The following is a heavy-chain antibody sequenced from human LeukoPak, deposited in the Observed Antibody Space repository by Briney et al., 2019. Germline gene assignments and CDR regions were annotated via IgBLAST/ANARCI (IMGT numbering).Heavy chain of an antibody. CDR3: AKGRYCSGGSCYFSYYYYGMDV. CDR1: GFTFSSYA. Sequence: GGSLRLSCAAPGFTFSSYAMSWVRQAPGKGLEWVSAISGSGGSTYYADSVKGRFTISRDNSKNTLYLQMNSLRAEDTAVYYCAKGRYCSGGSCYFSYYYYGMDVWGQGTTVTVSS. D-gene: IGHD2-15*01. CDR2: ISGSGGST. V-gene: IGHV3-23*01. J-gene: IGHJ6*02.